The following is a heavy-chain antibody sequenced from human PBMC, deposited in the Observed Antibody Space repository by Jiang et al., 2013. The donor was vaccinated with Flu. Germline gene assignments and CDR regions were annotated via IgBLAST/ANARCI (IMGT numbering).Heavy chain of an antibody. J-gene: IGHJ4*02. CDR3: ARDWWELDYPIDY. D-gene: IGHD4-23*01. V-gene: IGHV3-33*05. CDR2: ISYDGSNK. Sequence: VVQPGRSLRLSCAASGFTFSSYGMHWVRQAPGKGLEWVAVISYDGSNKYYADSVKGRFTISRDNSKNTLYLQMNSLRAEDTAVYYCARDWWELDYPIDYWGQGTLVTVSS. CDR1: GFTFSSYG.